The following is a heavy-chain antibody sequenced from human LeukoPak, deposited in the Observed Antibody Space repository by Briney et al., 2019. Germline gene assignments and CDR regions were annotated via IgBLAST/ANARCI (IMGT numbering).Heavy chain of an antibody. V-gene: IGHV4-59*01. CDR2: MYYSGST. CDR1: GGSIRSNY. CDR3: ARGGLSFYYMDV. Sequence: SETLSLTCTVSGGSIRSNYWSWIRQPPGKGLEWIGYMYYSGSTNYNPSLKSRVTISVDTSKNQFSLKLSSVTAADTAVYYCARGGLSFYYMDVWGKGTTVTVSS. J-gene: IGHJ6*03. D-gene: IGHD3-16*01.